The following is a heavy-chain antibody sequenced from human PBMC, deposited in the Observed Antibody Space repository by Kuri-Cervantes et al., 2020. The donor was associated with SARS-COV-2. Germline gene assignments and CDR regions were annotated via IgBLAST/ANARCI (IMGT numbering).Heavy chain of an antibody. CDR1: GFTFSDHY. V-gene: IGHV3-72*01. J-gene: IGHJ6*02. D-gene: IGHD3-22*01. CDR3: ARGNYYDSSGYFYYYGMDV. CDR2: TRNKANSYTT. Sequence: GSLRLSCAASGFTFSDHYMDWVRQAPGKGLEWVGRTRNKANSYTTEYAASVKGRFTISRDDSKNSLYLQTNSLKTEDTAVYYCARGNYYDSSGYFYYYGMDVWGQGTTVTVSS.